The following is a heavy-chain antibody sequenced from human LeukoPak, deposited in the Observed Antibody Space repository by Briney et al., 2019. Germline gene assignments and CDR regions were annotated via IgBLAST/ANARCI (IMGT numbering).Heavy chain of an antibody. CDR2: SRSKANSYAT. J-gene: IGHJ6*03. Sequence: GGSLKLSCAASGFTLSGSAMHWVRQASGKGLEWVGRSRSKANSYATAYAASVKGRFTISRDDSKNTAYLQMNSLKTEDTAVYYCTTKRTTVTNYYMDVWGKGTTVTVSS. D-gene: IGHD4-11*01. CDR3: TTKRTTVTNYYMDV. V-gene: IGHV3-73*01. CDR1: GFTLSGSA.